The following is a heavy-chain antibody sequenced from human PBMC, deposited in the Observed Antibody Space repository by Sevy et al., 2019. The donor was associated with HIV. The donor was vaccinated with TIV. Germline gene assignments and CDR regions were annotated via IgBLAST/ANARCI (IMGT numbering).Heavy chain of an antibody. V-gene: IGHV3-30*02. CDR2: IRYDASAK. Sequence: GGSLRLSCAASGFTLSNYGMHWVRQAPGNGLEWVALIRYDASAKYYKNSVKGRFTVSRDNAKNILYLQMNSLRPEDTAVYYCAKDLTGRYTSSSGDFDYWGQGTLVTVSS. CDR3: AKDLTGRYTSSSGDFDY. J-gene: IGHJ4*02. D-gene: IGHD6-6*01. CDR1: GFTLSNYG.